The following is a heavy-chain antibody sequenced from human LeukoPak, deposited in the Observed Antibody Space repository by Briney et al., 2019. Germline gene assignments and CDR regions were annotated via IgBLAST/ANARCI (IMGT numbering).Heavy chain of an antibody. CDR3: ARDIELSC. J-gene: IGHJ4*02. CDR2: ISASGGNS. CDR1: GFTFSDSA. D-gene: IGHD1-26*01. V-gene: IGHV3-23*01. Sequence: PGGSLRLSCGASGFTFSDSAMSWVRQASGRGLEWVSLISASGGNSYYADSVKGRFTVSRDSSENTLHLQMNSLRAEDTAVYYCARDIELSCWGQGTLVTVSS.